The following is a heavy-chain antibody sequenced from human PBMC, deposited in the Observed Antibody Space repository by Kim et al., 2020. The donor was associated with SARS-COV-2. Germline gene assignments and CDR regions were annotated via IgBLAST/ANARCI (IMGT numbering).Heavy chain of an antibody. J-gene: IGHJ4*02. CDR3: ARDKDGSGSYFI. Sequence: YDVDAVKGRFTTSRDNAKNALYLQMNSLRAEDTAVYYGARDKDGSGSYFIWGQGTLVTVSS. D-gene: IGHD3-10*01. V-gene: IGHV3-7*03.